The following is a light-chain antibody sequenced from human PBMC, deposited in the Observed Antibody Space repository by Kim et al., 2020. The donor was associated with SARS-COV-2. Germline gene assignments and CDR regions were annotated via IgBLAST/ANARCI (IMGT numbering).Light chain of an antibody. CDR3: QQYNNWPPFT. Sequence: SPGERATHSCRASRSVSSNLAWYQQKPGQAPRLLIYGASTRATGIPARFSGSGSGTEFTLTISSLQSEDFAVYYCQQYNNWPPFTFGPGTKVDIK. CDR2: GAS. V-gene: IGKV3-15*01. J-gene: IGKJ3*01. CDR1: RSVSSN.